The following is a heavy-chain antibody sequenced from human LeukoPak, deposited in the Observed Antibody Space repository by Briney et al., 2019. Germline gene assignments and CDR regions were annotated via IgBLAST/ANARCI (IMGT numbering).Heavy chain of an antibody. CDR1: GASISSGRYY. J-gene: IGHJ4*02. CDR3: ARGLEIDSSAPPRVPKSGDY. CDR2: INHSGST. D-gene: IGHD6-25*01. V-gene: IGHV4-39*07. Sequence: PSQTLSLTCNVSGASISSGRYYWSWIRQPPGKGLEWIGEINHSGSTNYNPSLKSRVTISVDTSKNQFSLKLSSVTAADTAVYYCARGLEIDSSAPPRVPKSGDYWGQGTLVTVSS.